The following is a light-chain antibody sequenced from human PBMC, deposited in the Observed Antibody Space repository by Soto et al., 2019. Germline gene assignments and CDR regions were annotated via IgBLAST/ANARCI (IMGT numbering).Light chain of an antibody. V-gene: IGKV3-20*01. J-gene: IGKJ1*01. CDR1: QRVSSSY. CDR2: GAS. CDR3: QQYNNWPRT. Sequence: EILLTQSPGTLSLSPGESATFACSASQRVSSSYLAWYQQQPGQAPRLIMYGASSRATGIPDRFSGSGSGTEFTLTISSLQSEDFAVYYCQQYNNWPRTFGQGTKVDIK.